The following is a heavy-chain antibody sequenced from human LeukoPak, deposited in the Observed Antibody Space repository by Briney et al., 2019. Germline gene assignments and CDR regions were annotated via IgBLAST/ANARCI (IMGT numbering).Heavy chain of an antibody. CDR1: GGSISSGGYS. J-gene: IGHJ4*02. CDR2: IYHSGST. CDR3: ARDFSNSWEYYFDY. V-gene: IGHV4-30-2*01. D-gene: IGHD6-13*01. Sequence: PSQTLSLTCAVSGGSISSGGYSWSWIRQPPGRGLGWIGYIYHSGSTYYNPSRKSRFTISVDRSKNQFSLKLSSVTAADTAVYYRARDFSNSWEYYFDYWGQGTLVTVSS.